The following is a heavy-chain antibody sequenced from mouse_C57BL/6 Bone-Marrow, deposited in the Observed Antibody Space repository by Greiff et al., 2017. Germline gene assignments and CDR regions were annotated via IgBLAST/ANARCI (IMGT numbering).Heavy chain of an antibody. CDR1: GYTFTSYG. J-gene: IGHJ2*01. D-gene: IGHD1-1*01. Sequence: EVKLMESGAELVRPGSSVKMSCKTSGYTFTSYGINWVKQRPGKSLEWIGYIYIGNGYTEYNEKFKGKATLTSDTSSSTAYMQLSSLTSEDSAIYFCSTRDYFDYWGQGTTLTVSS. CDR3: STRDYFDY. V-gene: IGHV1-58*01. CDR2: IYIGNGYT.